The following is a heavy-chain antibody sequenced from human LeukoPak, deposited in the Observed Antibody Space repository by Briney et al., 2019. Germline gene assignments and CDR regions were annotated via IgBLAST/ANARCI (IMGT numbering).Heavy chain of an antibody. CDR3: ARAPVGDFWSGYYLYYFDY. V-gene: IGHV1-18*01. D-gene: IGHD3-3*01. Sequence: ASVKVSCKASGYTFTSYGISWVRQAPGQGLEWMGWISAYNGNTNYAQKLQGRVTMTTDTSTSTAYMELRSLRSDDTAVYYCARAPVGDFWSGYYLYYFDYWGQGTLVTVSS. CDR1: GYTFTSYG. CDR2: ISAYNGNT. J-gene: IGHJ4*02.